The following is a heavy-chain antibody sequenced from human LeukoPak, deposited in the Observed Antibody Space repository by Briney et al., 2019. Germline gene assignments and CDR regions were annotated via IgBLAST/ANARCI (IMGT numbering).Heavy chain of an antibody. CDR2: IKQDGSEK. V-gene: IGHV3-7*05. Sequence: GGSLRLSCAASGFPFSSYWMSWVRQAPGKGLEWVANIKQDGSEKYYVDSVKGRFTISRGNAKNSLYLQMNSLRAEDTAVYYCARDFLTYYDSSGQGAYFDYWGQGTLVTVSS. CDR3: ARDFLTYYDSSGQGAYFDY. CDR1: GFPFSSYW. D-gene: IGHD3-22*01. J-gene: IGHJ4*02.